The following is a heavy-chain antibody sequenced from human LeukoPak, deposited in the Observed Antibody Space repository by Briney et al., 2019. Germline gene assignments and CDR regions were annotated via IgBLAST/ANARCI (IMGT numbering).Heavy chain of an antibody. CDR1: GFTFSSYA. J-gene: IGHJ4*02. CDR3: AKDSEPGGYSYGYYFDY. D-gene: IGHD5-18*01. Sequence: GGSLRLSCAASGFTFSSYAMSWVRQAPGKGLEWVSAISGSGGSIYYADSVKGRFTISRDNSKNTLYLQMNSLRAEDTAVYYCAKDSEPGGYSYGYYFDYWGQGTLVTVSS. V-gene: IGHV3-23*01. CDR2: ISGSGGSI.